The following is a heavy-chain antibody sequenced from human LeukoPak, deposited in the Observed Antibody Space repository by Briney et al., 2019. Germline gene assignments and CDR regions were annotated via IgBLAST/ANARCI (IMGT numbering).Heavy chain of an antibody. J-gene: IGHJ3*02. V-gene: IGHV4-34*01. CDR2: INHSGST. CDR3: ASHKYPVQAFDI. CDR1: GGSFSGYY. D-gene: IGHD2/OR15-2a*01. Sequence: SETLSLTCAVYGGSFSGYYWSWIRQPPGKGLEWIGEINHSGSTNYNPSLKSRVTISVDTSKNQFSLKLSSVTAADTAIYYCASHKYPVQAFDIWGQGTMVTVSS.